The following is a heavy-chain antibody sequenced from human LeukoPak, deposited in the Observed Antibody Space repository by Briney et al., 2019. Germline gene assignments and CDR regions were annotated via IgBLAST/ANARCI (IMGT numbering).Heavy chain of an antibody. D-gene: IGHD1-26*01. J-gene: IGHJ4*02. CDR3: ARPTYSGSYYWFDY. Sequence: PGGSLRLSCAASGYTFSSYGIHWVRQAPGKGLEWVAVIWYDGNNKYYADSVKGRFTISRDNSKNTLYLQMNSLRAEDTAVYYCARPTYSGSYYWFDYWGQGTLVTVSS. CDR2: IWYDGNNK. CDR1: GYTFSSYG. V-gene: IGHV3-33*01.